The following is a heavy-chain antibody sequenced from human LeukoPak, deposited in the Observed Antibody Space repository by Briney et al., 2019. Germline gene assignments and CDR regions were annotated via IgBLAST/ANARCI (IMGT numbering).Heavy chain of an antibody. V-gene: IGHV1-8*01. CDR2: MNPNSGNT. J-gene: IGHJ4*02. CDR3: ARPKSKYDSSGYYPLDY. Sequence: ASVKVSCKASGYTFTSNDINWVRQATGQGLEWMGWMNPNSGNTGYAQKFQGRVTMTRSTAISTAYMELSSLTSEDTAVYYCARPKSKYDSSGYYPLDYWGQGTLVTVSS. D-gene: IGHD3-22*01. CDR1: GYTFTSND.